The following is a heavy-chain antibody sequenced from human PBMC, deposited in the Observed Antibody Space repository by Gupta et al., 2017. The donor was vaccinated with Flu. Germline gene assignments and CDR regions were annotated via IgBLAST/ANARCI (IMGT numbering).Heavy chain of an antibody. J-gene: IGHJ4*02. Sequence: EVQLLESGGGLVQPGGSLRLSCAASGFTFSSYAMRWVRQAPGKGLEWVSAISGSGGSTYYADSVKGRFTISRDNSKNTLYLQMNSLRAEDTAVYYCAKDLGYCGGDCYGKPYYFDYWGQGTLVTVSS. CDR2: ISGSGGST. CDR3: AKDLGYCGGDCYGKPYYFDY. CDR1: GFTFSSYA. D-gene: IGHD2-21*01. V-gene: IGHV3-23*01.